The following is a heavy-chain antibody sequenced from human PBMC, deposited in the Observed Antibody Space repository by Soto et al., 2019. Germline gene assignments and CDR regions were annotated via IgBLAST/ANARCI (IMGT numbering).Heavy chain of an antibody. CDR1: GFTVSSNY. J-gene: IGHJ3*02. CDR3: ARVRVRSLPDVGSYDI. D-gene: IGHD3-10*01. V-gene: IGHV3-66*01. CDR2: IYSGGST. Sequence: EVQLVESGGGLVQPGGSLRLSCAASGFTVSSNYMSWVRQAPGKGLEWVSVIYSGGSTYYADSVKGRFTISRDNSKNPLYLQMNSLRAEGTAVYYCARVRVRSLPDVGSYDIWGQGTMVTVSS.